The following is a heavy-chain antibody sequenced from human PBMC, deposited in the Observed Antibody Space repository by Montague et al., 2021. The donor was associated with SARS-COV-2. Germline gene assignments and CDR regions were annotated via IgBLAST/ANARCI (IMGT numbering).Heavy chain of an antibody. CDR1: GGSISSNSYY. CDR2: IYYSGST. Sequence: SETLSLTCTVSGGSISSNSYYWAWIRQPPGRGLEWIGYIYYSGSTNYNPSLESRVTISADTSKNHFSLKLRSVTAADTAVYYCAREISEPDYFDYWGQGTLVTVSS. CDR3: AREISEPDYFDY. V-gene: IGHV4-61*03. J-gene: IGHJ4*02. D-gene: IGHD1-26*01.